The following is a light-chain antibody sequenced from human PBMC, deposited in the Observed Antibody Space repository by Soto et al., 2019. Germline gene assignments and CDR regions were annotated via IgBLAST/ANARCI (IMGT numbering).Light chain of an antibody. CDR1: QSVSSSD. CDR2: GAS. V-gene: IGKV3-20*01. Sequence: VLKQSPGTLSLSPGERAPLSCRASQSVSSSDLAWYQQKPGQAPRLLIYGASSRATGIPDRFSGSGSGTDFTLTISGLEPEDSAAYYCQRHGATFGQGTKVDIK. J-gene: IGKJ1*01. CDR3: QRHGAT.